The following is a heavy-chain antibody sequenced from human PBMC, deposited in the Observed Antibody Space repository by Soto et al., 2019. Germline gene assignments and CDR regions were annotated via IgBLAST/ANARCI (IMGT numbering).Heavy chain of an antibody. D-gene: IGHD2-2*01. CDR2: IKSKTDGGTT. J-gene: IGHJ6*03. CDR1: GFTFSNAW. CDR3: TTVRGYCSSTSCYYYYMDV. Sequence: GGSLRLSCAASGFTFSNAWMSWVRQAPGKGLEWVGRIKSKTDGGTTDYAAPVKDRFTISRDDSKNTLYLQMNSLKTEDTAVYYCTTVRGYCSSTSCYYYYMDVWGKGTMVTVSS. V-gene: IGHV3-15*01.